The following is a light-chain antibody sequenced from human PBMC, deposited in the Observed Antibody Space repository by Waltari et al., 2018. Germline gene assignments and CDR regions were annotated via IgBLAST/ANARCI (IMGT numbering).Light chain of an antibody. CDR2: EVT. Sequence: SALTQPASVSGSLGQSITISCSGSTSDVGSGNLVSWYQQFPGTVPKLIIYEVTKRPSGVSSRFSGSKSGNMASLTISGLQPEDDADYYCCSYRIGSTPGVFGGGTKVTVL. V-gene: IGLV2-23*02. CDR3: CSYRIGSTPGV. CDR1: TSDVGSGNL. J-gene: IGLJ3*02.